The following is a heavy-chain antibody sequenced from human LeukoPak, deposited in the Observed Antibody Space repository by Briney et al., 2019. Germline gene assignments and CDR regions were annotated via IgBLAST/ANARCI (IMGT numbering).Heavy chain of an antibody. J-gene: IGHJ3*02. D-gene: IGHD3-10*01. CDR3: ARESHLGRDPGAFDI. Sequence: PSETLSLTCTVSGGSISSYHWSWIRQPAGKGLEWIGRIYTSGSTNYNPSLKSRVAMSVDTSKNQLSLKLSSVTAADTAVYYCARESHLGRDPGAFDIWGQGTMVTVSS. CDR1: GGSISSYH. V-gene: IGHV4-4*07. CDR2: IYTSGST.